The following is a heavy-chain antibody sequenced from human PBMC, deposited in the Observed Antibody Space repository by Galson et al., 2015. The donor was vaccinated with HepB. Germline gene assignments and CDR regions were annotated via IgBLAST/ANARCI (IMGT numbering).Heavy chain of an antibody. J-gene: IGHJ4*02. CDR1: GFTVSSNY. CDR3: ARGGPYYYGSGSYYSLDY. V-gene: IGHV3-66*02. CDR2: IYSGGST. D-gene: IGHD3-10*01. Sequence: SLRLSCAASGFTVSSNYMNWVRQAPGKGLEWVSVIYSGGSTYYTDSVKGRFTISRDNSKNTLYLQMNSLRPEDTAVYYCARGGPYYYGSGSYYSLDYWGQGTLVTVSS.